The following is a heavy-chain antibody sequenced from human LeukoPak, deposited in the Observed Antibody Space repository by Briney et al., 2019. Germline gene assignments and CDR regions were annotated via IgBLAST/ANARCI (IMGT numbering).Heavy chain of an antibody. CDR1: GFTLSSYE. CDR2: INSDGSRT. D-gene: IGHD2-21*02. J-gene: IGHJ4*02. CDR3: ARELPREVTLDY. V-gene: IGHV3-74*01. Sequence: GGSLRLSCAASGFTLSSYEMHWVRQAPRKGLVWVSSINSDGSRTGYADSVKGRFTISRDNAKNTLYLQMNSLRAEDTAIYYCARELPREVTLDYWGQGTLVTVSS.